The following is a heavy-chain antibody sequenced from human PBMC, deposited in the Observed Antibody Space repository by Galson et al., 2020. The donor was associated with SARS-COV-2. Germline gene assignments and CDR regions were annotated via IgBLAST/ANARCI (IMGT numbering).Heavy chain of an antibody. D-gene: IGHD3-10*02. J-gene: IGHJ6*02. CDR1: GFTFSTYI. V-gene: IGHV3-64*01. CDR3: ARGLFGPYGLDV. Sequence: QAGGSLRLSCAASGFTFSTYIMHWVRQAPGKGLEYVSSISTDGSNTYYANSVKGRFTVSRDNSRDTLYLQMDSLRVEDMAIYYCARGLFGPYGLDVWGQGTTVTVSS. CDR2: ISTDGSNT.